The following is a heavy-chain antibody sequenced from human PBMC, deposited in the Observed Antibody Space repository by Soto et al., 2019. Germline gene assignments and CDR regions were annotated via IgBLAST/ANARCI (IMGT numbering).Heavy chain of an antibody. CDR2: ISNDGSST. J-gene: IGHJ1*01. Sequence: QVQLVESGGGVVEPGRSLKLSCEASGFTFSSYVMHWVRQAPGKGLEWVAGISNDGSSTHYADSVKGRFTISRDNSKNMLYLQMDSLRVEDTTVYYCATEDESSGHAGTFHHWGQGTLVTVSS. CDR3: ATEDESSGHAGTFHH. V-gene: IGHV3-30*04. CDR1: GFTFSSYV. D-gene: IGHD3-22*01.